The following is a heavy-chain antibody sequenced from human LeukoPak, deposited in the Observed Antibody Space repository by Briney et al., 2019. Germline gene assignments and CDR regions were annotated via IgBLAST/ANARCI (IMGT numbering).Heavy chain of an antibody. CDR1: GFTFSSYG. CDR3: AKTPVGDYYGSGYYYYGMDV. J-gene: IGHJ6*02. Sequence: PGGSLRLSCAASGFTFSSYGMHWVRQAPGKGLEWVAVISYDGSNKYYADSVKGRFTISRDNSKNTLYLQMNSLRAEDTAVYYCAKTPVGDYYGSGYYYYGMDVWGQGTTVTVSS. V-gene: IGHV3-30*18. D-gene: IGHD3-10*01. CDR2: ISYDGSNK.